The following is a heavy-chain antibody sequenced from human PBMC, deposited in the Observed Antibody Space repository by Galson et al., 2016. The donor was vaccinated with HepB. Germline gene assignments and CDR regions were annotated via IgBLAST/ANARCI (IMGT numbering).Heavy chain of an antibody. Sequence: SLRLSCAASGFTFSIYEMNWVRLAPGKGPEWISYIDDRSRTTLYADSVRGRFTISRDNAKNSLFLQMNNLRGEDTAVYYCATLELRPPTDYWGRGTLVTVSS. J-gene: IGHJ4*02. D-gene: IGHD3-16*01. V-gene: IGHV3-48*03. CDR2: IDDRSRTT. CDR3: ATLELRPPTDY. CDR1: GFTFSIYE.